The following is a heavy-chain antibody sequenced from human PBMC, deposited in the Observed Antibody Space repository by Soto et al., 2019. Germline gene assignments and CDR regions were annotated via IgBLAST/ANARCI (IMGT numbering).Heavy chain of an antibody. D-gene: IGHD2-2*01. J-gene: IGHJ5*02. CDR1: GYSFTSYW. CDR3: ARQVVVVPAAEKVWFDP. Sequence: GESLKISCKGSGYSFTSYWIGWVRQMPGKGLEWVGIIYPGDSDTRYSPSFQGQVTISSDKSISTAYLQWNSLKASDTAMYYCARQVVVVPAAEKVWFDPWGQGTLVTVSS. V-gene: IGHV5-51*01. CDR2: IYPGDSDT.